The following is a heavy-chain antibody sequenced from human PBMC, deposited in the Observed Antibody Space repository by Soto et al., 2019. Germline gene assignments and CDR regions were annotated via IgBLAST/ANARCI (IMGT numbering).Heavy chain of an antibody. CDR3: VRRHVSATGIDWFDP. Sequence: ASVKVSCKASGYTFTSYGIHWVRQAPGQRLEWMGWINAANGDTKYSPKFQGRVTITRDTSASTAYMELSSLRSEDTAVYYCVRRHVSATGIDWFDPWGQGTLVTACS. CDR1: GYTFTSYG. CDR2: INAANGDT. V-gene: IGHV1-3*01. D-gene: IGHD6-13*01. J-gene: IGHJ5*02.